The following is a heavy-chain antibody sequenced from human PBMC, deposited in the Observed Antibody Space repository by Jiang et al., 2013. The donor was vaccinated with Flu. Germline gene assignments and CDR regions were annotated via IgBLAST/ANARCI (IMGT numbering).Heavy chain of an antibody. CDR3: ARHADSNVPRTPTAFDI. D-gene: IGHD1-14*01. Sequence: GSGLVKPSETLSLTCSVSGGSINSAGHHWGWIRQPPGKGLEWIGSFLHSGITLYNPSLKSRATVFLDMSKSQVSLRLSSVTAADTAVYYCARHADSNVPRTPTAFDIWGQGTTVIVSS. CDR2: FLHSGIT. V-gene: IGHV4-39*01. CDR1: GGSINSAGHH. J-gene: IGHJ3*02.